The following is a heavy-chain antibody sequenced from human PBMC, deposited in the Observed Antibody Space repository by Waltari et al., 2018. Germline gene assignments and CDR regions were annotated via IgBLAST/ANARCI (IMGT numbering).Heavy chain of an antibody. J-gene: IGHJ6*02. CDR3: ARDNVGRYFGDSKGSYDGMDV. CDR2: IDHRGSS. Sequence: QVQLQQWGAGLLKPSETLSLTCAVYGGSFSGYYWRWVRQPPGKGLEWIGEIDHRGSSNYNPSRRSRVTVSGDAAKKQLSRKLSAVTAADTAVYYCARDNVGRYFGDSKGSYDGMDVWGQGTTVTVSS. D-gene: IGHD3-10*01. CDR1: GGSFSGYY. V-gene: IGHV4-34*01.